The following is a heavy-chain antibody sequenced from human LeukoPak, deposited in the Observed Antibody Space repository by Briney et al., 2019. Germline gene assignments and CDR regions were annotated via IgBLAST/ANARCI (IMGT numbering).Heavy chain of an antibody. D-gene: IGHD6-13*01. V-gene: IGHV3-33*01. CDR1: GFTFSRYG. CDR3: ARDFPSIAAAGRKTGRIDY. J-gene: IGHJ4*02. CDR2: IWYDRSKK. Sequence: GGSLRLSCAASGFTFSRYGMRGVRQVPGKGVEWVAVIWYDRSKKCYPDSMKVRLTLSRDNSKDKLYQQMNSLRAEDTAVYYCARDFPSIAAAGRKTGRIDYWGQGTLVTVSS.